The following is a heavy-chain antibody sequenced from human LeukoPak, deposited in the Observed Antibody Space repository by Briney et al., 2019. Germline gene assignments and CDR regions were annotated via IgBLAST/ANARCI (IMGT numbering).Heavy chain of an antibody. CDR2: IKQDGSEK. J-gene: IGHJ5*02. V-gene: IGHV3-7*01. Sequence: GGSLRLSCAASGFTFSSYWMSWVRQAPGKGLEWVANIKQDGSEKYYVDSVKGRFTISRDNSKNTLYLQMNSLRAEDTAVYYCARSGGDYGKYNWFDPWGQGTLVTVSS. CDR1: GFTFSSYW. CDR3: ARSGGDYGKYNWFDP. D-gene: IGHD4-17*01.